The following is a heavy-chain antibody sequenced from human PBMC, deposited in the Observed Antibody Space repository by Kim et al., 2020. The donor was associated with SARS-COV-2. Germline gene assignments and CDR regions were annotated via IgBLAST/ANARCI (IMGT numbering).Heavy chain of an antibody. Sequence: GGSVKGRFTVSRDNSKSMSYLQMNSLRAEDTAVYYCAREDVLSPCDGLDVWGQGTTVTVSS. V-gene: IGHV3-33*01. J-gene: IGHJ6*02. D-gene: IGHD3-9*01. CDR3: AREDVLSPCDGLDV.